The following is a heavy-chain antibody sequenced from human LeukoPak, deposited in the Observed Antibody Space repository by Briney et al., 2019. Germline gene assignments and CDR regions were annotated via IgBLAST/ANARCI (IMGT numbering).Heavy chain of an antibody. CDR3: ARVNCTNGVCYNSRGWFDP. J-gene: IGHJ5*02. CDR1: GGSISSDY. D-gene: IGHD2-8*01. Sequence: SGTLSLTCTVSGGSISSDYWSWIRQPPGKGLEWIGYIHYSGSANYNPSLKSRVIISVDKSKNQFSLRLSSVTAADTAVYYCARVNCTNGVCYNSRGWFDPWGQGTLVTVSS. CDR2: IHYSGSA. V-gene: IGHV4-59*01.